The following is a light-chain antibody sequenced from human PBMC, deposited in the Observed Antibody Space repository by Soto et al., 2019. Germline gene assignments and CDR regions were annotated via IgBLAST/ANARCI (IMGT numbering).Light chain of an antibody. Sequence: SVLTQPPSASRTPGQRVTISCPGSSSNTGTNTVNWYKQLPGTAPKLLIYSNNERPSGIPHRLSRYNSATSARLALRGLQSEDEADFYCTAWDDSLNAYVIGTGTKVTVL. V-gene: IGLV1-44*01. CDR1: SSNTGTNT. J-gene: IGLJ1*01. CDR3: TAWDDSLNAYV. CDR2: SNN.